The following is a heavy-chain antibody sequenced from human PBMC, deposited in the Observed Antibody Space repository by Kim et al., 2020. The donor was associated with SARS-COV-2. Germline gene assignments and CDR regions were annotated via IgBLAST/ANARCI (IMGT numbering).Heavy chain of an antibody. J-gene: IGHJ4*02. V-gene: IGHV3-30*18. CDR3: AKDRKNSSSWWSYFDY. CDR1: GFTFSSYG. CDR2: ISYDGSNK. Sequence: GGSLRLSCAASGFTFSSYGMHWVRQAPGKGLEWVAVISYDGSNKYYADSVKGRFTISRDNSKNTLYLQMNSLRAEDTAVYYCAKDRKNSSSWWSYFDYWGQGTLVTVSS. D-gene: IGHD6-13*01.